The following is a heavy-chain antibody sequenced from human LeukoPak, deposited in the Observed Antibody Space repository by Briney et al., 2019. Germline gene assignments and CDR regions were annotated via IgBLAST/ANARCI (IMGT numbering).Heavy chain of an antibody. CDR2: ISSSGRYM. J-gene: IGHJ4*02. Sequence: PGGSLRLSCAASGFTFRSFSMNWVRQAPGKGLEWVSAISSSGRYMYYADSVKGRLTISRDNANNSLYLQMDSLRAEDTAVYYCAKDVRSDYFDYWGQGTLVTVSS. V-gene: IGHV3-21*01. CDR1: GFTFRSFS. CDR3: AKDVRSDYFDY.